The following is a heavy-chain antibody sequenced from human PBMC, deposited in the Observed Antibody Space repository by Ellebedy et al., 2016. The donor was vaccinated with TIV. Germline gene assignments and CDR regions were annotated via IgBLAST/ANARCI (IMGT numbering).Heavy chain of an antibody. D-gene: IGHD3-3*01. J-gene: IGHJ4*02. CDR3: TASPTYYDFWSGYYGGGRFDY. V-gene: IGHV3-74*01. Sequence: GESLKISCAASGFTFSSYWMHWVRQAPGKGLVWVSRINSDGSSTSYADSVKGRFTISRDNAKNTLYLQMNSLRAEDTAFYYCTASPTYYDFWSGYYGGGRFDYWGQGTLVTVSS. CDR1: GFTFSSYW. CDR2: INSDGSST.